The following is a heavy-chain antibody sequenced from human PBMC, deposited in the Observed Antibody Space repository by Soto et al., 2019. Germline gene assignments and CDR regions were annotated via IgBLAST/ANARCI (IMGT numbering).Heavy chain of an antibody. J-gene: IGHJ6*02. CDR3: ARESMTTVKGLGMDV. Sequence: GGSLRLSCAASGFTFSSYWMSWVRQAPGKGLEWVANIKQDGSEKYYVDSVKGRFTISRDNAKNSLYLQMNSLRAEDTAVYYCARESMTTVKGLGMDVWGQGTTVTVSS. CDR1: GFTFSSYW. D-gene: IGHD4-17*01. CDR2: IKQDGSEK. V-gene: IGHV3-7*01.